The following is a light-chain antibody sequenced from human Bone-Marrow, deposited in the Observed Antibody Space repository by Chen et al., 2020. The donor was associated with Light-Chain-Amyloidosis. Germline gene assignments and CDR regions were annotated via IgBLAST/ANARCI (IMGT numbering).Light chain of an antibody. Sequence: NFMLTQPHSVSESPGKTVIISCTRSSGSIATNYVQWYQQRPGSSPTTVIYEDDQRPSGFPDRFSGSIDRSSNAASLTISDLQTEDEADYYCQSYPGSSQGVFGGVTKLTVL. J-gene: IGLJ3*02. CDR2: EDD. CDR1: SGSIATNY. CDR3: QSYPGSSQGV. V-gene: IGLV6-57*01.